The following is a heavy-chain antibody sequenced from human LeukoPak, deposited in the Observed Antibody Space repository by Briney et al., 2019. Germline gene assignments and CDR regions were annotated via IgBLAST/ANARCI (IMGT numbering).Heavy chain of an antibody. J-gene: IGHJ4*02. Sequence: SETLSLTCTVSGGSISSYYWRWVRQPAGKGLEWIGRIYTSGSTNYDASLKSRVSMSVDTSKNQFSLKLSSVTAADTAVFYCARENSGSYREFDYWGQGTLVTVSS. CDR1: GGSISSYY. V-gene: IGHV4-4*07. D-gene: IGHD1-26*01. CDR3: ARENSGSYREFDY. CDR2: IYTSGST.